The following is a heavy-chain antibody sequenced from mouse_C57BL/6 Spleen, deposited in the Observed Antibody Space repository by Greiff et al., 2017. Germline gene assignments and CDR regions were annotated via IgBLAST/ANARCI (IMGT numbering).Heavy chain of an antibody. CDR3: VSHGSSYDYYAMDY. CDR1: GFSFNTYA. D-gene: IGHD1-1*01. J-gene: IGHJ4*01. Sequence: EVQRVESGGGLVQPKGSLKLSCAASGFSFNTYAMNWVRQAPGKGLEWVARIRSKSNNYATYYADSVKDRFTISRDDSESMLYLQMNNLKTEDTAMYYCVSHGSSYDYYAMDYWGQGTSVTVSS. V-gene: IGHV10-1*01. CDR2: IRSKSNNYAT.